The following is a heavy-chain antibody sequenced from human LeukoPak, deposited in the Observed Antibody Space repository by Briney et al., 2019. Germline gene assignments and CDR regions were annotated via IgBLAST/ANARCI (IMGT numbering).Heavy chain of an antibody. CDR2: ISGSGGTT. J-gene: IGHJ3*02. CDR1: GFTFSSCA. V-gene: IGHV3-23*01. D-gene: IGHD3-22*01. Sequence: PGGSLRLSCAASGFTFSSCAMSWVRQPPGRGLEWVSAISGSGGTTYYADSVKGRFTISRDNSKSTLYLQMNRLRAEDTAVYYCSKGWDSRGYWGDAFDISGQGTMVTVSS. CDR3: SKGWDSRGYWGDAFDI.